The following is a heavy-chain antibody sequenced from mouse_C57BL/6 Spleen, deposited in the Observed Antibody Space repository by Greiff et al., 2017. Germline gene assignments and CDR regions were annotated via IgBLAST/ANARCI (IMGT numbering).Heavy chain of an antibody. CDR1: GYTFTSYW. J-gene: IGHJ3*01. V-gene: IGHV1-69*01. CDR2: IDPSDSYT. D-gene: IGHD1-1*01. Sequence: QVQLQQSGAELVMPGASVKLSCKASGYTFTSYWMHWVKQRPGQGLEWIGEIDPSDSYTNYNQKFKDKSPLTVDKSSSTAYMQLSSLTSEDSAVYYCARGGLTTVKEAWLAYWGQGTLVTVSA. CDR3: ARGGLTTVKEAWLAY.